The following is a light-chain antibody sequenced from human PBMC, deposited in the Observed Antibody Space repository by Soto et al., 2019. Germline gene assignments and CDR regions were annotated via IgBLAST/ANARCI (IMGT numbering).Light chain of an antibody. J-gene: IGKJ2*01. CDR2: AAS. CDR3: QQYDDWPPFT. CDR1: QSVSSY. Sequence: EIVLTQSPATLSLSPGERATLSCRASQSVSSYLAWYQQKPGQAPRLLIYAASSRAAGIPTRFSGSGSGTDFTLTISSLQPEDFAVYYCQQYDDWPPFTFGQGTRLDI. V-gene: IGKV3-15*01.